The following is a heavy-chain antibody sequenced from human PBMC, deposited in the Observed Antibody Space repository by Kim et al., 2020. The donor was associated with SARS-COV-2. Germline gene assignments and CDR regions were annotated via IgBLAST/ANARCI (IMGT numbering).Heavy chain of an antibody. D-gene: IGHD3-22*01. Sequence: GGSLRLSCAASGFTFSSYWMSWVRQAPGKGLEWVANIKQDGSEKYYVDSVKGRFTISRDNAKNSLYLQMNSLRAEDTAVYYCARYYYDSSGYYYWLNYYFDYWGQGTLVTVSS. CDR1: GFTFSSYW. J-gene: IGHJ4*02. CDR2: IKQDGSEK. CDR3: ARYYYDSSGYYYWLNYYFDY. V-gene: IGHV3-7*03.